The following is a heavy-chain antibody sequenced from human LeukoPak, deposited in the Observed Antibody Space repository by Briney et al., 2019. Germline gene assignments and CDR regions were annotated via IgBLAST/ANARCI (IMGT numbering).Heavy chain of an antibody. D-gene: IGHD1-26*01. J-gene: IGHJ4*02. CDR1: GFTFSSYV. Sequence: HSGGSLRLSCAASGFTFSSYVMHWVRQAPGKGLEWVAFISSDGSNKYYADSVKGRFTISRDNHKNRLYLQMNSLRSEDTAVYYCAERDAGGLDYWGQGTLVTVSS. CDR3: AERDAGGLDY. CDR2: ISSDGSNK. V-gene: IGHV3-30-3*01.